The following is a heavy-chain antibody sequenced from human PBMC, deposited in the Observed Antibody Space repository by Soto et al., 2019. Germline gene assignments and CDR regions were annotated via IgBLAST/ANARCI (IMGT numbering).Heavy chain of an antibody. CDR3: AKGGRQWLVTSDFNY. J-gene: IGHJ4*02. Sequence: VQLVESGGGVVQPGRSLRLSCAASGFTFSDYAMHWVRQAPGKGLEWVAVVSHDGRNTHYADSVKGRVTISRDSSKNTVSLEMTTPRAEDTAVYYCAKGGRQWLVTSDFNYWGQGALVTVSS. V-gene: IGHV3-30*18. CDR2: VSHDGRNT. CDR1: GFTFSDYA. D-gene: IGHD6-19*01.